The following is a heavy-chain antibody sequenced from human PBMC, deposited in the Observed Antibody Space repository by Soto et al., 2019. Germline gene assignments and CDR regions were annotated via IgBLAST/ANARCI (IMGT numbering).Heavy chain of an antibody. CDR1: GFTISDVW. CDR3: TTDSHLSTILVRFDF. Sequence: EVQLVESGGGLVKPGGSLRLSCAASGFTISDVWLNWVRQAPGKGLEWVGRIKSRIDGGTTDFAEPVRGRFAISRDESQNSVYLEISSLQIEDTAVYYCTTDSHLSTILVRFDFWGHGTLVTVSS. D-gene: IGHD2-8*02. V-gene: IGHV3-15*07. J-gene: IGHJ4*01. CDR2: IKSRIDGGTT.